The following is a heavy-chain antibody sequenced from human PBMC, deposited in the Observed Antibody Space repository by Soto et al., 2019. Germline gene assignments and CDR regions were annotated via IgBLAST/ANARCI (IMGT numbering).Heavy chain of an antibody. Sequence: PGGSLRLSCAASGFTFSSYGMHWVRQAPGKGLEWVAVISYDGSNKYYADSVKGRFTISRDNSKNTLYLQMNSLRAEDTAVYYCAKDRTERGVNWFAPWGQGTLVTVSS. CDR1: GFTFSSYG. CDR2: ISYDGSNK. D-gene: IGHD1-1*01. V-gene: IGHV3-30*18. CDR3: AKDRTERGVNWFAP. J-gene: IGHJ5*02.